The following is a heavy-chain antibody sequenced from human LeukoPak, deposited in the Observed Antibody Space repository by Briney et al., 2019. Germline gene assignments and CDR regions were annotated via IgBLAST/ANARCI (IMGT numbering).Heavy chain of an antibody. CDR3: ARGLRIPPYFDY. D-gene: IGHD5-12*01. V-gene: IGHV4-61*02. J-gene: IGHJ4*02. CDR2: VYTSGST. Sequence: PSQTLSLTGTVSGGSISSGSYYWSWIRQPAGKGLEWIGRVYTSGSTNYNPSLKSRVTISVDTSKNQFSLKLSSVTAADTAVYYCARGLRIPPYFDYWGQGTLVTVSS. CDR1: GGSISSGSYY.